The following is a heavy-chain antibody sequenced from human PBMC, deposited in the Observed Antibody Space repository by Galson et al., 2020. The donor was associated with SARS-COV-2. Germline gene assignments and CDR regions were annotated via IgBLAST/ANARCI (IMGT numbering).Heavy chain of an antibody. CDR1: GFTFDDYG. D-gene: IGHD6-13*01. CDR2: INWNGGST. Sequence: GGSLRLSCAASGFTFDDYGMSWVRQAPGKGLEWVSGINWNGGSTGYADSVKGRFTISRDNAKNSLYLQMNSLRAEDTALYYCARDPPRTLQIAAAGPDYYYYYGMDVWGQGTTVTVSS. J-gene: IGHJ6*02. CDR3: ARDPPRTLQIAAAGPDYYYYYGMDV. V-gene: IGHV3-20*04.